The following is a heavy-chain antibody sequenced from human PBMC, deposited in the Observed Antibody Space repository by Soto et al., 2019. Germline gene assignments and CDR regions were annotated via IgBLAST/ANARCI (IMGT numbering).Heavy chain of an antibody. CDR2: ISSSGSTI. CDR1: GGSISSSSYY. CDR3: AKNPGYYYDSTGYHFDY. V-gene: IGHV3-11*04. D-gene: IGHD3-22*01. J-gene: IGHJ4*02. Sequence: LSLTCTVSGGSISSSSYYMSWIRQAPGKGLEWVSYISSSGSTIYYADSVKGRFTISRDNAKNSLYLQMNSLRAEDTAVYYCAKNPGYYYDSTGYHFDYWGQGTLVTVSS.